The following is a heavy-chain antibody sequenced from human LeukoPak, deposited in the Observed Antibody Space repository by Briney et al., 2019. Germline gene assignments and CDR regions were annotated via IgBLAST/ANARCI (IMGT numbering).Heavy chain of an antibody. CDR2: ISSSSSTI. CDR1: GFTFSSYS. J-gene: IGHJ4*02. CDR3: ARDIVVPAASGRYFDY. V-gene: IGHV3-48*01. D-gene: IGHD2-2*01. Sequence: GGSLRLSCAASGFTFSSYSMNWVRQAPRKGLEWVSYISSSSSTIYYADSVKGRFTTSRDNSKNTLYLQMNSLRPEDTAVYYCARDIVVPAASGRYFDYWGQGTLITVSS.